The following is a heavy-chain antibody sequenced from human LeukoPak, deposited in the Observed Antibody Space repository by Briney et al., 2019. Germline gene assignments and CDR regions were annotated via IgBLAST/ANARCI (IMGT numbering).Heavy chain of an antibody. CDR2: ISGSGGST. V-gene: IGHV3-23*01. J-gene: IGHJ4*02. CDR3: AKLPSPIVVVITRY. CDR1: GFTFSSYA. D-gene: IGHD3-22*01. Sequence: GGSLRLSCAASGFTFSSYAMSWVRQAPGKGLEWVSAISGSGGSTYYADSVKGRFTISRDKSKNTLYLELNMLRAWDTAVDYRAKLPSPIVVVITRYWGQGTLVTVSS.